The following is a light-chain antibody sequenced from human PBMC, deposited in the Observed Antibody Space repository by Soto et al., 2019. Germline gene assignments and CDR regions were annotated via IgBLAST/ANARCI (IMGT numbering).Light chain of an antibody. Sequence: EIVMTQSPATLSVSPGEGATLSCRASQSVSSNLAWFQQKPGQAPRLLIYGASTRATGIPARFSGSGSGKEFTLTIRSLQSEDFAVYYCQQYNNWPPYTFGQGTKLEIK. CDR1: QSVSSN. CDR3: QQYNNWPPYT. CDR2: GAS. J-gene: IGKJ2*01. V-gene: IGKV3-15*01.